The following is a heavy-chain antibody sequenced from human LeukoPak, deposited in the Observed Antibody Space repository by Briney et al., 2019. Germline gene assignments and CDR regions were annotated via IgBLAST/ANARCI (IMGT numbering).Heavy chain of an antibody. D-gene: IGHD5-18*01. CDR2: ISAYNGNA. J-gene: IGHJ6*03. CDR1: GGTFSSYG. V-gene: IGHV1-18*01. Sequence: VASVKVSCKASGGTFSSYGISWVRQAPGQGLEWMGWISAYNGNANYAQKLQGRVTMTTDTSTSTAYMELRSLRSDDTAVYYCARVESYGWPYYYYYYMDVWGKGTTVTVSS. CDR3: ARVESYGWPYYYYYYMDV.